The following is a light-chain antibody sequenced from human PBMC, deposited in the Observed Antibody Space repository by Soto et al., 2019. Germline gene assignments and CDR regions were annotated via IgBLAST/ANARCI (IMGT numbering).Light chain of an antibody. J-gene: IGLJ3*02. V-gene: IGLV7-43*01. Sequence: QAVVTQEPSLTVSPGGTVTLTCASSTGVVTSGYYPNWLQQKRGHAPRALIYSTSHKHSWTPARFSGSLLGDKAALTLSGVLPEDEAEYYCLLYYGGAWVFGGGTKLTVL. CDR1: TGVVTSGYY. CDR3: LLYYGGAWV. CDR2: STS.